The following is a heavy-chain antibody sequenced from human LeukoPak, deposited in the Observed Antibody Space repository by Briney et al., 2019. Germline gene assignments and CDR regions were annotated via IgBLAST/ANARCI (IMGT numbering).Heavy chain of an antibody. CDR3: ATGDGSSTTVDAFDI. CDR1: GGSISSYY. D-gene: IGHD2-2*01. V-gene: IGHV4-59*01. CDR2: IYYSGST. Sequence: SETLSLTCTVSGGSISSYYWSWIRQPPGKGREWIGYIYYSGSTNYNPSLKSRVTISVDTSKNQFSLKLSSVTAADTAVYYCATGDGSSTTVDAFDIWGQGTMVTVSS. J-gene: IGHJ3*02.